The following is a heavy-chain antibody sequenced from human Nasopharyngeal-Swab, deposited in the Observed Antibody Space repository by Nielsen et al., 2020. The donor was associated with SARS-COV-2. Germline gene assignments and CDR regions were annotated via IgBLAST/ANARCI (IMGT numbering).Heavy chain of an antibody. CDR2: SIAIVGTP. J-gene: IGHJ4*02. Sequence: SVKVSCKTSGGTFSSHVINWVRQATGQGLEWMGRSIAIVGTPNYAQKFQDRVTITADKSTTTGYMELSSLRSEDTAVYYCARDLGDNGSGWSWGQGTLVTVSS. V-gene: IGHV1-69*04. CDR1: GGTFSSHV. D-gene: IGHD6-19*01. CDR3: ARDLGDNGSGWS.